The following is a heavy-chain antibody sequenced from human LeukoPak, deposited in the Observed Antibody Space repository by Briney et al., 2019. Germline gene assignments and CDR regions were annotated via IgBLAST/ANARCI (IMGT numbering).Heavy chain of an antibody. CDR3: AREGGFYRPLDY. CDR2: VHLDGRT. J-gene: IGHJ4*02. V-gene: IGHV4-4*02. Sequence: PSETLSLTCGVSGDSVSSTNWWTWIRQPPGKGLERIGEVHLDGRTNFNPSLKSRLTMSVDLSENHVSLKLTSVTAADTAVYYCAREGGFYRPLDYSGQGTLVTVSS. CDR1: GDSVSSTNW. D-gene: IGHD6-25*01.